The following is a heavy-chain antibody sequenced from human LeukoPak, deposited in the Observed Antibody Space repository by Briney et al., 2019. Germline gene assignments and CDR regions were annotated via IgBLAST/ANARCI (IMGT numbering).Heavy chain of an antibody. Sequence: SETLSLTCTVSGGSISSYYWSWIRQPPGKGLEWIGYIYYSGSTNDNPSLKSRVTISVDTSKNQFSLKLSPVTAADTAVYYCARGPPPITLYYYYGMDVWGQGTTVTVSS. CDR3: ARGPPPITLYYYYGMDV. CDR2: IYYSGST. CDR1: GGSISSYY. V-gene: IGHV4-59*01. J-gene: IGHJ6*02. D-gene: IGHD1-14*01.